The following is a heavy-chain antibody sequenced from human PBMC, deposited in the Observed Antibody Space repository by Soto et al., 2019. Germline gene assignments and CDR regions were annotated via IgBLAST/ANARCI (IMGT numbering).Heavy chain of an antibody. CDR1: GYTFTSYA. D-gene: IGHD6-6*01. CDR2: INAGNGNT. V-gene: IGHV1-3*01. J-gene: IGHJ4*02. Sequence: ASVKVSCKASGYTFTSYAMHWVRQAPGRRLEWMGWINAGNGNTKYSQKFQGRVTITRDTSASTAYMELSSLRSEDTAVYYCAREEAARTGSDYWGQGTLVTVSS. CDR3: AREEAARTGSDY.